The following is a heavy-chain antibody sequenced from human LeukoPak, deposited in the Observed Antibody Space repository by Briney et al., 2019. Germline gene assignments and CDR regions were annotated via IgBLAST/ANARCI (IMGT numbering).Heavy chain of an antibody. V-gene: IGHV1-3*03. Sequence: SVKVSCKASGYTFTGYYMHWVRQAPGQRLEWMGWINAGNGNTKLSHEFQGRVTITRDTSASTAYMELNSLRSEDMAVYYCAREGAYIGGSYPFDYWGQGTLVTVSS. CDR2: INAGNGNT. CDR3: AREGAYIGGSYPFDY. CDR1: GYTFTGYY. J-gene: IGHJ4*02. D-gene: IGHD1-26*01.